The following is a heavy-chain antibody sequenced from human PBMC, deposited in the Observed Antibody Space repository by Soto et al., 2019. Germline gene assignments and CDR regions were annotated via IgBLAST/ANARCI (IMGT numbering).Heavy chain of an antibody. J-gene: IGHJ4*02. CDR1: GGSISSYY. CDR3: AREGTTVTGFDY. CDR2: IYYSGST. Sequence: SETLSLTCTVSGGSISSYYWSWIRQPPGKGLEWIGYIYYSGSTNYNPPLKSRVTISVDTSKNQFSLKLSSVTAADTAVYYCAREGTTVTGFDYWGQGTQVTVSS. D-gene: IGHD4-17*01. V-gene: IGHV4-59*01.